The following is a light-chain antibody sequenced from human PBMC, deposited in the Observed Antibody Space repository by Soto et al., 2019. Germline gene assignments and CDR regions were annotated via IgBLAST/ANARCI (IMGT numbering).Light chain of an antibody. CDR2: GAS. J-gene: IGKJ1*01. CDR3: QQYGSSPRT. CDR1: QSVSSSY. V-gene: IGKV3-20*01. Sequence: EIVLTQSPGTLSLSPGERATLSCSASQSVSSSYLAWYQQKPGQAPRLLIYGASSRATGIPDRFSGSGSGTDFTLTSSRLELEDFAGYYCQQYGSSPRTVGQGNKVELK.